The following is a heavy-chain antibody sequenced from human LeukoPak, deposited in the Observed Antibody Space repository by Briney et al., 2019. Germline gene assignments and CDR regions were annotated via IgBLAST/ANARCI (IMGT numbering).Heavy chain of an antibody. CDR3: ARRAAIFGVVPRAFDI. V-gene: IGHV4-59*02. Sequence: SETLSLTCTVSGGSVNSYYWSWIRQPPGKGLEWIGYIYDSGNTNYNPSLKSRVTISEDTSKKQFSLKLTSVTAADTAVYYCARRAAIFGVVPRAFDIWGQGTMVTVSS. CDR1: GGSVNSYY. J-gene: IGHJ3*02. D-gene: IGHD3-3*01. CDR2: IYDSGNT.